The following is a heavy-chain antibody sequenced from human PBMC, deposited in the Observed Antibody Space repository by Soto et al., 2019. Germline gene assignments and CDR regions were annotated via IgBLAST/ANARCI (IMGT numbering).Heavy chain of an antibody. CDR1: GFTLSTYA. CDR2: ISDSGDSA. D-gene: IGHD6-19*01. CDR3: AKAPSGWDGMDV. Sequence: PGGSLRLSCAASGFTLSTYAMSWVRQAPGKGLEWVSAISDSGDSAYYADSVKGRFTISRDNSKNTLYLQMTSLRAEDTAVYYCAKAPSGWDGMDVWGQGTTVTVSS. V-gene: IGHV3-23*01. J-gene: IGHJ6*02.